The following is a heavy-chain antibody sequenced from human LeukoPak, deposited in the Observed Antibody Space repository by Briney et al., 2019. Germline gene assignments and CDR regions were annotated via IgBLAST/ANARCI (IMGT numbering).Heavy chain of an antibody. CDR1: GYSFTSYG. Sequence: GESLKISCKGSGYSFTSYGTGWVRQMPGKGLEGMGIIYPGDSETRYSPSFHGQVTISADKSISTAYLQWSSLKASDTAMYYCAMGFGYYFDYWGQGTLVTVSS. V-gene: IGHV5-51*01. CDR2: IYPGDSET. D-gene: IGHD3-16*01. J-gene: IGHJ4*02. CDR3: AMGFGYYFDY.